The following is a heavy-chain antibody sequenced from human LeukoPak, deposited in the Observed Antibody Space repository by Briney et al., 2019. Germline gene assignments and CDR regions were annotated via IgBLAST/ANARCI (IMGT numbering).Heavy chain of an antibody. J-gene: IGHJ6*03. CDR3: AREREGVVTVLRDWEYSYFYMDV. V-gene: IGHV4-59*01. Sequence: SETLSLTCSVSGGSITNYYWSWIRQSPGKRLEWIGYISYSGRTNYNPSLKSRVSISLDTSKNQFSLKLSSVTAADTAVYYCAREREGVVTVLRDWEYSYFYMDVWGKGTTVTISS. D-gene: IGHD2-21*02. CDR1: GGSITNYY. CDR2: ISYSGRT.